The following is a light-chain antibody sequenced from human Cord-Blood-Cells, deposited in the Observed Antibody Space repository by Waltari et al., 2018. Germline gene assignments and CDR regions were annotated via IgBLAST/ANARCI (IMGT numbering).Light chain of an antibody. CDR1: SPNIGAGYD. CDR2: GNS. V-gene: IGLV1-40*01. J-gene: IGLJ3*02. Sequence: QSVLTQPPSVSGAPGQRVPIPCTGSSPNIGAGYDVHWYQQLPVTAPNLLIYGNSNRPSGVPDRFSGSKSGTSASLAITGLQAEDEADYYCQSYDSSLSGSVFGGGTKLTVL. CDR3: QSYDSSLSGSV.